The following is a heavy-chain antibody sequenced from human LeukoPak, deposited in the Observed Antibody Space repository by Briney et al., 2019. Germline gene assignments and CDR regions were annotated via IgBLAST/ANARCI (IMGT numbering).Heavy chain of an antibody. V-gene: IGHV3-21*01. D-gene: IGHD3-9*01. CDR2: ISSSSSYI. J-gene: IGHJ4*02. CDR1: GFTFSSYS. Sequence: GGSLRVSCAASGFTFSSYSMNWVRQAPGKWLEWVSSISSSSSYIYYADSVKGRFTISRDNAKNSLYLQMNSLRAEDTAVYYCAREDRYYDILTGYYFEGFDYWGQGTLVTVSS. CDR3: AREDRYYDILTGYYFEGFDY.